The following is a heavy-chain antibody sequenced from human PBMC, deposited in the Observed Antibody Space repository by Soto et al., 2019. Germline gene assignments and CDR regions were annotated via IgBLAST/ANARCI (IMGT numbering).Heavy chain of an antibody. CDR3: ARYIYGYVDY. J-gene: IGHJ4*02. D-gene: IGHD5-18*01. Sequence: GGSLRLSCAASGFTFSDYYMSWIRQAPGKGLEWVSYISSSNSYTNYADSVKGRFTISRDNAKNSLYLQMNSLRAEDTAVYYCARYIYGYVDYWGQGTLVTVSS. CDR2: ISSSNSYT. CDR1: GFTFSDYY. V-gene: IGHV3-11*06.